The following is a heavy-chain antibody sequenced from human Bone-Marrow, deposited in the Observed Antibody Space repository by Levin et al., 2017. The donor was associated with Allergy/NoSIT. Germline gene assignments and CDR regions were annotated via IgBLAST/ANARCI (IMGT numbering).Heavy chain of an antibody. CDR1: GFTFDIFA. V-gene: IGHV3-23*01. D-gene: IGHD6-13*01. CDR3: AKETTAAPGGVNWFDS. CDR2: ISVSVGSA. J-gene: IGHJ5*01. Sequence: GGSLRLSCAASGFTFDIFAMSWVRQAPGKGLECVSTISVSVGSAYFADSVNFRFSISIYNSKNTLYLQIKSLRAEDTATYYCAKETTAAPGGVNWFDSWGQGTLVKVSS.